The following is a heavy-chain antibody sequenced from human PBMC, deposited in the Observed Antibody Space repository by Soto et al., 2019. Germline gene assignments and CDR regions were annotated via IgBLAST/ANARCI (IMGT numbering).Heavy chain of an antibody. J-gene: IGHJ5*02. CDR1: GGSISSGGYY. V-gene: IGHV4-31*03. Sequence: PSETLSLTCTVSGGSISSGGYYWNWIRQHPGKGLEWIGYIYYSGSTYYNPSLKSRVTISVDTSKNQFSLKLRSVTAADTAVYYCSRVLGGCISTNCYTSWFDPWGQGTLVTVSS. D-gene: IGHD2-2*02. CDR2: IYYSGST. CDR3: SRVLGGCISTNCYTSWFDP.